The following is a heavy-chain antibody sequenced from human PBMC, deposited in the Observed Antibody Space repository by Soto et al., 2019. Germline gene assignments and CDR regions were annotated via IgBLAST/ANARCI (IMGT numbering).Heavy chain of an antibody. V-gene: IGHV1-46*01. Sequence: ASVKVSCEASGYTFTSYYIHWVRQAPGQGLEWMGIINPSGGSTSYAQKFQGRVTMTRDTSTSTVYMELSSLRSEDTAVYYCARTVGAIYNWFDPWGQGTMVTV. D-gene: IGHD1-26*01. CDR3: ARTVGAIYNWFDP. J-gene: IGHJ5*02. CDR1: GYTFTSYY. CDR2: INPSGGST.